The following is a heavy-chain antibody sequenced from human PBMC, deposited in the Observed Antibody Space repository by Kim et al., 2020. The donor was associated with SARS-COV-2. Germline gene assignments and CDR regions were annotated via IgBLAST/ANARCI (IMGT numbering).Heavy chain of an antibody. D-gene: IGHD3-10*01. CDR3: ARNKGSY. Sequence: HGHTYYAQNFQGRVTMTTDTSTSTASMELRSLRSDDTAVYYCARNKGSYWGQGTLVTVSS. CDR2: HGHT. V-gene: IGHV1-18*01. J-gene: IGHJ4*02.